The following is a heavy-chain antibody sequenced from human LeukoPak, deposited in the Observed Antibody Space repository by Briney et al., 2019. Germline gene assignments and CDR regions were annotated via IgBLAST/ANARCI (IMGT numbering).Heavy chain of an antibody. CDR1: GFTFSDYY. CDR3: AREVVVVPDYYYYGLDV. V-gene: IGHV3-11*01. Sequence: GGSLRLSCAASGFTFSDYYMTWIRQAPGKGLEWISFISSSGDSLYYADSAEGRFTISRDNAKDSVYLQMNSLRAEDTAVYYCAREVVVVPDYYYYGLDVWGQGTTVTVSS. CDR2: ISSSGDSL. D-gene: IGHD2-2*01. J-gene: IGHJ6*02.